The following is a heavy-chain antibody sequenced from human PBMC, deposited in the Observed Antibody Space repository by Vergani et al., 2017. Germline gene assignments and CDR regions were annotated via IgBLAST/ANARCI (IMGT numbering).Heavy chain of an antibody. CDR2: LTGGGGST. J-gene: IGHJ4*02. CDR3: VKDAGSYENFFDS. Sequence: EVQLLESGGSLKQPGGSVRLSCAASGFTFSTYAMHWVRQAPGKWLEWVSALTGGGGSTYYADSFKGRFIISRDNSRYTLYLQMNRLRPEDTATYYCVKDAGSYENFFDSWGQGTLVTVS. V-gene: IGHV3-23*01. D-gene: IGHD1-26*01. CDR1: GFTFSTYA.